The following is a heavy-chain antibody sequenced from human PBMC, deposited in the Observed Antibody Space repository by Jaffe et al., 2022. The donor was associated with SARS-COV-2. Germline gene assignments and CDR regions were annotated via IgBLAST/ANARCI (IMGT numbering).Heavy chain of an antibody. V-gene: IGHV3-48*01. CDR2: ISSSSNTI. J-gene: IGHJ6*03. CDR1: GFIFSRYS. CDR3: ARAPTGGYADGSHFYYMDV. Sequence: EVQLVESGGGLVQPGGSLRLSCAASGFIFSRYSMNWVRQAPGKGLEWFSYISSSSNTIHYADSVRGRFTISRDNAKNSLFLQVNSLRAEDTAVYYCARAPTGGYADGSHFYYMDVLGKGTTVTVSS. D-gene: IGHD5-18*01.